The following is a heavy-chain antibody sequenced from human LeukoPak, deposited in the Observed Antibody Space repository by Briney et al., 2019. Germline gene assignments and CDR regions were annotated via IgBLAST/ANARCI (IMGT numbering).Heavy chain of an antibody. CDR1: GFTFSSYS. CDR2: ISSSSYI. D-gene: IGHD6-13*01. J-gene: IGHJ4*02. V-gene: IGHV3-21*01. CDR3: ARGRGGAIVAAGSPDY. Sequence: GGSLRLSCAASGFTFSSYSMNWVRQAPGKGLEWVSSISSSSYIYYADSVKGRFTISRDNAKNSLYLQMNSLRAEDTAVYYCARGRGGAIVAAGSPDYWGQGTLVTVSS.